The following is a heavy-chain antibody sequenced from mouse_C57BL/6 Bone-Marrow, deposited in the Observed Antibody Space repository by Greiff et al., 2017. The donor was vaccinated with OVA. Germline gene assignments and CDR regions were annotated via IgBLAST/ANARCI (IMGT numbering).Heavy chain of an antibody. CDR2: IYPGNSDT. CDR3: TSPAYDSNYVRFYAMDY. J-gene: IGHJ4*01. CDR1: GYTFTSYW. Sequence: EVKLQESGTVLARPGASVKMSCKTSGYTFTSYWMHWVKQRPGQGLEWIGAIYPGNSDTSYNQKFKGKAKLTAVTSASTAYMELSSLTNEDSAVYYGTSPAYDSNYVRFYAMDYWGQGTSVTVSS. D-gene: IGHD2-5*01. V-gene: IGHV1-5*01.